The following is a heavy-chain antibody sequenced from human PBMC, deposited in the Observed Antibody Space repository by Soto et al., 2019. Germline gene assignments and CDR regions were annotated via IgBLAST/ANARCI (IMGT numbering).Heavy chain of an antibody. D-gene: IGHD2-8*02. CDR3: ARDKITGLFDY. CDR2: INHRGST. CDR1: GGSFSGYY. J-gene: IGHJ4*02. V-gene: IGHV4-34*01. Sequence: SDTLSLTSAFYGGSFSGYYWTWIRHPPGPGLEWIGEINHRGSTNYNPSLKNRVTITIDTSKNQFSLKLTSVTAADTAVYYCARDKITGLFDYWGQGTLVTVSS.